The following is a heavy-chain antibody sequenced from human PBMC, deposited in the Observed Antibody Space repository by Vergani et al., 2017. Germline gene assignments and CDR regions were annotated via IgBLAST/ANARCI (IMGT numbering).Heavy chain of an antibody. CDR2: IKQNGNEK. D-gene: IGHD1-26*01. V-gene: IGHV3-7*03. Sequence: EVQLVESGGGLVQPGGSLRLSCAASGFTFSSYWMSWVRQAPGKGLEWVANIKQNGNEKYYVDSVKGRFTISRDNAKNSLYLQMNSLRAEDTAVYYCARPLGSYVFDYWGQGTLVTVSS. J-gene: IGHJ4*02. CDR1: GFTFSSYW. CDR3: ARPLGSYVFDY.